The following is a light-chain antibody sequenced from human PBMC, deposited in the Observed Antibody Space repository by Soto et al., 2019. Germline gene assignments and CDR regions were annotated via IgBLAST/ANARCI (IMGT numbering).Light chain of an antibody. CDR1: SSNIGSNY. CDR2: RNN. Sequence: QSVLTQPPSASGTPGQRFTISCSGSSSNIGSNYVYWYQQLPGTAPKLLIYRNNQRPSGVPDRFSGSKSGTSASLAISGLRSEDGADYYCAAWDDSSNRVFGGGTKLTVL. V-gene: IGLV1-47*01. CDR3: AAWDDSSNRV. J-gene: IGLJ3*02.